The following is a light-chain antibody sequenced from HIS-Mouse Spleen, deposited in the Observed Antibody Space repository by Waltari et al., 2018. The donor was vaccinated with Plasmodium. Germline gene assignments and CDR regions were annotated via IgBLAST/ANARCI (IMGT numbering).Light chain of an antibody. CDR3: QQFNSYPLT. V-gene: IGKV1-13*02. CDR1: QGISIA. Sequence: AIQLTQSPSSLSASVGDRVTITCRASQGISIALDWYQQKPGKAPKLLIYDACSLERGGPSRFSGSGSETDFTLSSSSLQHEDFATYYCQQFNSYPLTFGGGTKVEIK. CDR2: DAC. J-gene: IGKJ4*01.